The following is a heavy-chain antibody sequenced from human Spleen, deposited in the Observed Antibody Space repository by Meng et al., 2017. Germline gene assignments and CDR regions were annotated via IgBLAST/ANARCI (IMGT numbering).Heavy chain of an antibody. J-gene: IGHJ2*01. Sequence: QLPRQESGPGLVKPSETLSLTCTVSGGSISISSCYWGWIRQPPGKGLEWIGSIYYSGSTHYNPSLKSRVTISVDTSKSQFSLKLSSVTAADTAFYFCASVDASMVQYWYFDLWGRGTLVTVSS. CDR3: ASVDASMVQYWYFDL. CDR2: IYYSGST. V-gene: IGHV4-39*07. D-gene: IGHD5-18*01. CDR1: GGSISISSCY.